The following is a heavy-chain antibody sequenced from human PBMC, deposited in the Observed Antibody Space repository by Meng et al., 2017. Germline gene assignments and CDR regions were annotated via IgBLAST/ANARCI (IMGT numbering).Heavy chain of an antibody. CDR3: ARMGIAVAGTLGWKDY. Sequence: QVQLVQSCSELKKLGASVKFSCKASGYTFTSYAMNWVRQAPGTGLEWMGWINTNTGNPTYAQGFTGRFVFSLDTSVSTAYLQISSLKAEDTAVYYCARMGIAVAGTLGWKDYWGQGTLVTVSS. CDR1: GYTFTSYA. D-gene: IGHD6-19*01. CDR2: INTNTGNP. J-gene: IGHJ4*02. V-gene: IGHV7-4-1*02.